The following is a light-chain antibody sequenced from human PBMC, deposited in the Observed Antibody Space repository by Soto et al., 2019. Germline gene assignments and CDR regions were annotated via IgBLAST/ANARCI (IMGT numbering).Light chain of an antibody. CDR1: SSNIGSNS. CDR2: DSN. Sequence: QSVLTQPPSVSAAPGQKVTISCSGSSSNIGSNSVSWYQQLPGKAPKLLIYDSNKRPSGIPDRFSGSKSGSSATLGITGLQTGDEADYYCGTWDTSLSAGVFGGGTKLTVL. J-gene: IGLJ3*02. CDR3: GTWDTSLSAGV. V-gene: IGLV1-51*01.